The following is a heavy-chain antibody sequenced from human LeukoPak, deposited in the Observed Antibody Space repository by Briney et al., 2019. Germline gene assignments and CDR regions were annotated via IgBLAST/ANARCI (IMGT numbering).Heavy chain of an antibody. V-gene: IGHV4-4*07. CDR2: IYPSGST. D-gene: IGHD4-17*01. J-gene: IGHJ3*02. CDR1: GGSISSYY. CDR3: ARVSYGDYDLAFDI. Sequence: SETLSLTCTVSGGSISSYYWSWIRQLAGKGLEWIGRIYPSGSTIYNPSLKSRVTMSIDTSKNQFSLKLNSVTAADTAVYYCARVSYGDYDLAFDIWGQGTMVTVSS.